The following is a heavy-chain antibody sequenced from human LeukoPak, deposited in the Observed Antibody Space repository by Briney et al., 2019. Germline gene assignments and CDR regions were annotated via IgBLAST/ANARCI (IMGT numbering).Heavy chain of an antibody. CDR1: GFTFSSYT. CDR3: AKGSAPPEVPFYYGMDV. Sequence: GGSLRLSCAASGFTFSSYTMNWVRQAPGKGLEWVSYISSSSSTIYYADSVKGRFTISRDNSKNTLYLQMNSLGADDTAVYYCAKGSAPPEVPFYYGMDVWGQGTTVTVSS. CDR2: ISSSSSTI. D-gene: IGHD3-3*01. V-gene: IGHV3-48*01. J-gene: IGHJ6*02.